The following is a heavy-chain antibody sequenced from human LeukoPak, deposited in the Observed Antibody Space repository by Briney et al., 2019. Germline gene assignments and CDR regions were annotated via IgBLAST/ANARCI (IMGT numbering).Heavy chain of an antibody. Sequence: SETLSLTCTVSGYSISSGYYWGWIRQPPGKGLEWIGSIHHSGSTYYNPSLKSRVTISVDTSKNQFSLKLSSVTAADTAVYYCARCDMGQWPDGVYYFDYWGQGTLVTVSS. CDR3: ARCDMGQWPDGVYYFDY. CDR2: IHHSGST. D-gene: IGHD6-19*01. J-gene: IGHJ4*02. CDR1: GYSISSGYY. V-gene: IGHV4-38-2*02.